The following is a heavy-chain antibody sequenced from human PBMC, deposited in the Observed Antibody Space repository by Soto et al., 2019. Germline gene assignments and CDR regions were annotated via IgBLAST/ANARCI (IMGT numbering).Heavy chain of an antibody. D-gene: IGHD3-3*01. CDR1: GFTFSSYA. Sequence: QVQLVESGGGVVQPGRSLRLSCAASGFTFSSYAMHWVRQAPGKGLEWVAVISYDGSNKYYADSVKGRFTISRDNSKNTLYLQMNSLRAEDTAVYYCARDEGVYDFWSGYYTGGTAPGVWGQGTTVTVSS. CDR3: ARDEGVYDFWSGYYTGGTAPGV. V-gene: IGHV3-30-3*01. CDR2: ISYDGSNK. J-gene: IGHJ6*02.